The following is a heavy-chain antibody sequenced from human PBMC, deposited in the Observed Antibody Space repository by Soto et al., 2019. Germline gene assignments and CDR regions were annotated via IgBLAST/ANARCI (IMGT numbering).Heavy chain of an antibody. CDR2: IYINGST. J-gene: IGHJ6*01. V-gene: IGHV3-53*01. Sequence: PVGSLRLSCAASGFSVSSNYMSCVRQAPGEWLEWVAIIYINGSTDYADSVQGRFSVSRDIYKNTLFLQMNNLRAEDTAVYFCSGDPSGYDEGDWYHGVEVWGQGTTVTVSS. CDR3: SGDPSGYDEGDWYHGVEV. CDR1: GFSVSSNY. D-gene: IGHD5-12*01.